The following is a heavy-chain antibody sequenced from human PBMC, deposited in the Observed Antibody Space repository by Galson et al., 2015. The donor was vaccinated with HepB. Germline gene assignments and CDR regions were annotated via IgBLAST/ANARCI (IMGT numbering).Heavy chain of an antibody. CDR1: GFTFSSYA. D-gene: IGHD6-13*01. J-gene: IGHJ4*02. V-gene: IGHV3-23*01. CDR2: ISGSGSST. CDR3: AKAIAAAGSYYFDY. Sequence: SLRLSCAASGFTFSSYAMSWVRQAPGKGLEWVSLISGSGSSTYYADSVKGRFTISRDISRNTLYLQLNSLRAEDTAVYFCAKAIAAAGSYYFDYWSQGTLVTVSS.